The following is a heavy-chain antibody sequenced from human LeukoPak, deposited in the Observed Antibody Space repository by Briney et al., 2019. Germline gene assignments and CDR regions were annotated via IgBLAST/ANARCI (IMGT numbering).Heavy chain of an antibody. CDR2: IDWDDDK. V-gene: IGHV2-70*04. CDR3: ARGSGGFRFDY. D-gene: IGHD1-14*01. CDR1: GFSLSTSRTR. J-gene: IGHJ4*02. Sequence: SGPTLVNPTQTLTLTCTFSGFSLSTSRTRVSWIRQPPGKALEWPARIDWDDDKFYSTSLKTRLTISNDTSKNQVVLTMTNMDPFDTATYYCARGSGGFRFDYWGQGTLVTVSS.